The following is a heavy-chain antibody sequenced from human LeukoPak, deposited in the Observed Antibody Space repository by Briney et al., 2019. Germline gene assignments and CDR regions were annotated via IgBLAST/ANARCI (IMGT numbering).Heavy chain of an antibody. V-gene: IGHV3-73*01. J-gene: IGHJ4*02. CDR1: GFTFSGSA. D-gene: IGHD3-10*01. CDR3: TGNYYGSGSYADFDY. Sequence: GSLRLSCAASGFTFSGSALHWVRQASGKGLEWVGRIRSTANGYATAYAASVKGRFTISRDDSKNTAYLQMDSLKTEDTAVYYCTGNYYGSGSYADFDYWGQGTLVTVSS. CDR2: IRSTANGYAT.